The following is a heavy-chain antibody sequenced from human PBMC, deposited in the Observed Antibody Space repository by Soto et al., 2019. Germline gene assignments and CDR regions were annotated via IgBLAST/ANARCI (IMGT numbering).Heavy chain of an antibody. CDR1: GGSIGSYY. CDR3: ATRAADYNFWSGYYSYYYFMDV. Sequence: SETLSLTCTVSGGSIGSYYLSWIRQPPGKGLEWIGYIYYSGSTNYNPSLKSRVTISVDTSKNQFSLKLSSVTAADTAVYYCATRAADYNFWSGYYSYYYFMDVWGKGTTVTVSS. D-gene: IGHD3-3*01. V-gene: IGHV4-59*08. J-gene: IGHJ6*03. CDR2: IYYSGST.